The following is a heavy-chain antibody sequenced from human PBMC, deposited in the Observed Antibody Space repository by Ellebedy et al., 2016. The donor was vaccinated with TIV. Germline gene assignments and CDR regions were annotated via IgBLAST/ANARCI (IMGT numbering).Heavy chain of an antibody. Sequence: GGSLRLXCAASGFTFSDYWMTWVRQAPGKGLDWVANIKLDGSETYYVDSVKGRFTISRDNARNSLSLQMNSLRADDTAVYFCARGRTWVDYWGQGTLVTVSS. CDR2: IKLDGSET. CDR1: GFTFSDYW. CDR3: ARGRTWVDY. J-gene: IGHJ4*02. V-gene: IGHV3-7*04. D-gene: IGHD1-1*01.